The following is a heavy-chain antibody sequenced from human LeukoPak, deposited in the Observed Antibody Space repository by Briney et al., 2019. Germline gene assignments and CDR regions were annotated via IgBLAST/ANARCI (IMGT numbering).Heavy chain of an antibody. CDR2: IKEDGSEK. V-gene: IGHV3-7*01. J-gene: IGHJ5*02. Sequence: PGGSLRLSCAGSGFSLTSHWMSWVSQAPAKGLEWVANIKEDGSEKYYVDSVKGRFTISRDNAKNSLSLQMNSLRAEDTAVYYCARGVGWFDPWGQGTLVTVSS. D-gene: IGHD3-3*01. CDR1: GFSLTSHW. CDR3: ARGVGWFDP.